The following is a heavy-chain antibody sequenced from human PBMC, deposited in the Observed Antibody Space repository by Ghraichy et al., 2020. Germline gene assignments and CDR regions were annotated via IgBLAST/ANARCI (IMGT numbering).Heavy chain of an antibody. V-gene: IGHV3-48*02. Sequence: LTCVASGFTFSSYSMNWVRQAPGKGLEWVSYIGSGGSPTYYADSVKGRFTISRDNDNNSVFLQMNSLGDEDTAVYYCVRDASAYDWGQGTLVTVSS. CDR2: IGSGGSPT. J-gene: IGHJ4*02. D-gene: IGHD5-12*01. CDR1: GFTFSSYS. CDR3: VRDASAYD.